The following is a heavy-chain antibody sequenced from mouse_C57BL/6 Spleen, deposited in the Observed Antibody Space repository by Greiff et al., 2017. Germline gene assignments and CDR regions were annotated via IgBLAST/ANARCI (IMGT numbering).Heavy chain of an antibody. Sequence: QVQLQQPGAELVKPGASVKMSCKASGYTFTSYWITWVKQRPGQGLEWIGDIYPGSGSTNYNEKFKSKATLTVDTSSSTAYMQLSSLTSEDSAVYYGARYYGSSYGFDYWGQGTTLTVSS. D-gene: IGHD1-1*01. CDR2: IYPGSGST. CDR1: GYTFTSYW. V-gene: IGHV1-55*01. J-gene: IGHJ2*01. CDR3: ARYYGSSYGFDY.